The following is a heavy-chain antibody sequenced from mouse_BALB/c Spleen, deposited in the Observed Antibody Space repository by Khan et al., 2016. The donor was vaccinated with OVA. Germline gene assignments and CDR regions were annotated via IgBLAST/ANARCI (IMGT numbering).Heavy chain of an antibody. V-gene: IGHV1-77*01. D-gene: IGHD1-1*01. J-gene: IGHJ2*01. CDR3: ARFETTVADH. CDR2: IYPGSGTT. Sequence: QVQLKQSGPELVKPGASVKMSCKASGYTFTDYIISWVKQRTGQGLEWIGEIYPGSGTTHYNEKFKGKATLTADKSSNTASMQLHSLPSEDSAILFGARFETTVADHWGQGNTHTVSS. CDR1: GYTFTDYI.